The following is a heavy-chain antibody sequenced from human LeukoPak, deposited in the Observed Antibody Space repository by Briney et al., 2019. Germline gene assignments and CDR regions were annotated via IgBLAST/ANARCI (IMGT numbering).Heavy chain of an antibody. J-gene: IGHJ4*02. CDR2: INYSGTT. V-gene: IGHV4-39*01. Sequence: SETLSLTCTVSGGAIISDNFYWGWVRQPPGKGLEWVGSINYSGTTYYNPSLRSRVSISVDTSRTQFFLRLNSVAAADTAVYYCGRLFDSWGQGILVTVSS. CDR3: GRLFDS. CDR1: GGAIISDNFY.